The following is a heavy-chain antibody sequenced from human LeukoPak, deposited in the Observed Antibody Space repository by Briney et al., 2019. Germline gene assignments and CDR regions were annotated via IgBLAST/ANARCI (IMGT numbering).Heavy chain of an antibody. D-gene: IGHD3-3*01. CDR3: ARGFLEWLLYRNWFDP. CDR2: IIPIFGTA. Sequence: ASVKVSCKASGGTFSSYAISWVRQAPGQGLEWMGGIIPIFGTANYAQKFQGRVTITADESTSTAYMELSSLRSEDTAVYYCARGFLEWLLYRNWFDPWRQGTLVTVSS. CDR1: GGTFSSYA. V-gene: IGHV1-69*13. J-gene: IGHJ5*02.